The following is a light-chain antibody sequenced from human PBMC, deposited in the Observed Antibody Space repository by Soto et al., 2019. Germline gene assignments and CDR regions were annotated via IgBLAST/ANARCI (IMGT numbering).Light chain of an antibody. Sequence: EIVLTQSPATLSSSPGETATLSCRASQYVGTRLAWYQHKPGQAPRLLIYYTSNRATGIPARFSGSGSGTDFTLTINSLAPDDLEIYYCHQRQSWPRKFRQGTKV. CDR3: HQRQSWPRK. J-gene: IGKJ1*01. CDR1: QYVGTR. V-gene: IGKV3-11*01. CDR2: YTS.